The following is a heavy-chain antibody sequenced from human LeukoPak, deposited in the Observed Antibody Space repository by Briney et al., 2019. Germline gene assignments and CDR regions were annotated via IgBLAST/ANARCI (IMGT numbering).Heavy chain of an antibody. J-gene: IGHJ2*01. CDR1: GGSTNSDY. Sequence: SETLSLTCTVSGGSTNSDYWSWIRQSPGKGLEWVGYVCNSGDTGKNPSLKSRVTILLDTSKNQCSLKLTSVSAADTAVYYCARLKLGAYFDLWGRGTLVTVSS. CDR3: ARLKLGAYFDL. V-gene: IGHV4-59*08. CDR2: VCNSGDT. D-gene: IGHD3-16*01.